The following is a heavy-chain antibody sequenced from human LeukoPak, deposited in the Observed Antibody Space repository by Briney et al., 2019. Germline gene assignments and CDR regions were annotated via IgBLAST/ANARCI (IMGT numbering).Heavy chain of an antibody. CDR3: ARDGAFDI. Sequence: GGSLRLSCAASGFTISSNYMSWVRQAPGKGLEWVAVIYSSGSTYYADSVKGRFTISRDNSKKTLYLQMNSLRADDTAVYYCARDGAFDIWGEGTMVTASS. CDR2: IYSSGST. CDR1: GFTISSNY. V-gene: IGHV3-53*01. J-gene: IGHJ3*02.